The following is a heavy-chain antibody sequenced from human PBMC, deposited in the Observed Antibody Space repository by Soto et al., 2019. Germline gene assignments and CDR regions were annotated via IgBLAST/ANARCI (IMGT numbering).Heavy chain of an antibody. Sequence: GGSLRLSCAASGFSFSSYGMHWVRQAPGKGLEWVAVIWYDGSNKYYADSVKGRFTISRDNSKNTLYLQMNSLRAEDTAVYYCARGGYCSGGSCPLYYYYYMDVWGKGTTVTVSS. V-gene: IGHV3-33*01. D-gene: IGHD2-15*01. CDR2: IWYDGSNK. CDR3: ARGGYCSGGSCPLYYYYYMDV. J-gene: IGHJ6*03. CDR1: GFSFSSYG.